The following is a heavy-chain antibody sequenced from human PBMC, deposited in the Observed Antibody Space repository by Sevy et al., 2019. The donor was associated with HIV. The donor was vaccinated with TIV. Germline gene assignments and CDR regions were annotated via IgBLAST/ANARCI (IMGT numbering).Heavy chain of an antibody. CDR3: AGGRFDRSGSFDAFDI. D-gene: IGHD3-22*01. J-gene: IGHJ3*02. CDR1: GITFKNYA. CDR2: IFGSGGTT. Sequence: GGSLRLSCAASGITFKNYAMNWVRQAPGKGLNWVSSIFGSGGTTYYADSVRGRFTISRDTSKNTLFLQMNSLRTEDTALYYCAGGRFDRSGSFDAFDIWGQGTMVTVSS. V-gene: IGHV3-23*01.